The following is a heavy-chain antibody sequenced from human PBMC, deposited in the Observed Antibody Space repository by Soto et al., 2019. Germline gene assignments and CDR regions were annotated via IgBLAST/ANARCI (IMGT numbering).Heavy chain of an antibody. CDR3: ARQDEAYYGSGSYYRWFDP. D-gene: IGHD3-10*01. CDR2: IYYSGST. CDR1: GGSISSYY. J-gene: IGHJ5*02. Sequence: PSETLSLTCTVSGGSISSYYWSWIRQPPGKGLEWIGYIYYSGSTNYNPSLKSRVTISVDTSKNQFSLKLSSVTAADTAVYYCARQDEAYYGSGSYYRWFDPWGQGTLVTVSS. V-gene: IGHV4-59*08.